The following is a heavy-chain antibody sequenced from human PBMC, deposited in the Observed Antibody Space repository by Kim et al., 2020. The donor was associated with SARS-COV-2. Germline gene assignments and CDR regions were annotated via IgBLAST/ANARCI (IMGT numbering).Heavy chain of an antibody. Sequence: GESLKISCKGSGYSFTSYWIGWVRQMPGKGLEWMGIIYPGDSDTRYSPSFQGQVTISADKSISTAYLQWSSLKASDTAMYYCARHNRLYYGSGSYYDYYYGMDVWGQGTTVTVSS. J-gene: IGHJ6*02. D-gene: IGHD3-10*01. CDR3: ARHNRLYYGSGSYYDYYYGMDV. V-gene: IGHV5-51*01. CDR1: GYSFTSYW. CDR2: IYPGDSDT.